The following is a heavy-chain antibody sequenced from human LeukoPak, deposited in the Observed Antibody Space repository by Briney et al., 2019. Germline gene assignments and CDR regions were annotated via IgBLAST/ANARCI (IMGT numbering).Heavy chain of an antibody. CDR1: GFTFSNYA. V-gene: IGHV3-23*01. J-gene: IGHJ5*02. Sequence: GGSLRLSCAASGFTFSNYAMTWVRQAPGKGLEWVSTVRGSGGATYYADSVTGRFTISRDNSKSTLYLQMNSLRVEDTAVYYCAKGGSIAARLPWFAPGGQGILATFS. CDR2: VRGSGGAT. CDR3: AKGGSIAARLPWFAP. D-gene: IGHD6-6*01.